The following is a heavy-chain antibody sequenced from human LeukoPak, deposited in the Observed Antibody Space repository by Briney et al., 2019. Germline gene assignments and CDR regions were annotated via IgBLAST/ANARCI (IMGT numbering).Heavy chain of an antibody. V-gene: IGHV3-23*01. Sequence: GGSLRLSCAAPGFTFSSYAMSWVRQAPGKGLEWVSAISGSGGSTYYADSVKGRFTISRDNSKNTLYLQMNSLRAEDTAVYYCATDVAVAGEGGYYFDYWGQGTLVTVSS. CDR3: ATDVAVAGEGGYYFDY. D-gene: IGHD6-19*01. CDR1: GFTFSSYA. CDR2: ISGSGGST. J-gene: IGHJ4*02.